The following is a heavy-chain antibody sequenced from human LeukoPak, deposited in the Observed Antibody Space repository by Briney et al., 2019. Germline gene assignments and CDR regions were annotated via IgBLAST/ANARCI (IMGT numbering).Heavy chain of an antibody. J-gene: IGHJ6*02. CDR1: GFTVSSNY. V-gene: IGHV3-53*04. CDR3: ARDTYSSSWSLYYYGMDV. D-gene: IGHD6-13*01. CDR2: IYNGGST. Sequence: PGGSRGLSCAASGFTVSSNYMSWVRQAPGKGLEWVSVIYNGGSTYYADSVKGRFTISRHNSKNTLYLQMNSLRAEDTAVYYCARDTYSSSWSLYYYGMDVWGQGTTVTVSS.